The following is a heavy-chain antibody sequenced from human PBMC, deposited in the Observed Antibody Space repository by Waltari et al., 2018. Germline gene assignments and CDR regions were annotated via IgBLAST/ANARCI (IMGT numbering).Heavy chain of an antibody. Sequence: QVQLVQSGAEVKKPGASVKVSCKASGYTFSNYDINWVRQATGQGLEWMGWMNPNSGNTGYAQNFQGRVTMTRNTSISTAYTELNSLRSEDTAIYYCARGYCSSTSCSLDYWGQGTLVTVSS. J-gene: IGHJ4*01. D-gene: IGHD2-2*01. V-gene: IGHV1-8*02. CDR2: MNPNSGNT. CDR1: GYTFSNYD. CDR3: ARGYCSSTSCSLDY.